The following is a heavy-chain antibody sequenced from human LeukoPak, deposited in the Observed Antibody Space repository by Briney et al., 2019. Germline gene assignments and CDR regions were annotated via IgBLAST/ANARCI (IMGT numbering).Heavy chain of an antibody. V-gene: IGHV4-61*02. D-gene: IGHD2/OR15-2a*01. J-gene: IGHJ2*01. CDR1: GASISGGSFY. CDR2: IYTTGST. CDR3: ASYLGWPPYWYFDL. Sequence: SETLSLTCTVSGASISGGSFYWSWIRQPAGKGLEWIGRIYTTGSTNYNPSLKSRVTILVDTSKNQFSLELSSVTAADTAVYYCASYLGWPPYWYFDLWGRGTLVTVSS.